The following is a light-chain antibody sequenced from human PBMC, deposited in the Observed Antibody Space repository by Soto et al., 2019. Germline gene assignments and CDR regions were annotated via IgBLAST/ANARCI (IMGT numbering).Light chain of an antibody. J-gene: IGLJ1*01. Sequence: QSVLTQPPSVSGAPGQRVTISCTGSSSNIGAGCDVHWYQQLPGTAPKLLIYGNSNRPSGVPDRFSGSKSGTSASLAITGLQAEDEADYYCQSYDSSLSGSYVFGTGTKVTVL. CDR3: QSYDSSLSGSYV. V-gene: IGLV1-40*01. CDR2: GNS. CDR1: SSNIGAGCD.